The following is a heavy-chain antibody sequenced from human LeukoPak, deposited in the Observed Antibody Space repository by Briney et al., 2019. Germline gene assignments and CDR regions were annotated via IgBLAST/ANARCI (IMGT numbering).Heavy chain of an antibody. V-gene: IGHV3-7*03. CDR3: TRLPRETAGDY. CDR2: IHPDSSDK. J-gene: IGHJ4*02. D-gene: IGHD1-14*01. Sequence: GGSLRLSCAASGFPFSSYSMTWVRQAPGKGLEWVANIHPDSSDKFYVDSMEGRFTISRDNTKNSLYLQIDNARLDDTGLYYCTRLPRETAGDYWGQGVPVIVSS. CDR1: GFPFSSYS.